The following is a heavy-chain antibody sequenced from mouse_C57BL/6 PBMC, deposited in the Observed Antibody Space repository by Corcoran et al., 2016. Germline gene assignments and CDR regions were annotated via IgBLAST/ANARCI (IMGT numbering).Heavy chain of an antibody. J-gene: IGHJ1*03. D-gene: IGHD1-1*01. V-gene: IGHV9-3*01. CDR2: INTYSGVP. CDR1: GYTFTTYG. CDR3: ARKSSSFDWYFDV. Sequence: QILLVQSGPELKKPGETVKISCKASGYTFTTYGMSWVKQAPGKGLKWMGWINTYSGVPTYADDFKGRFAFSLETSASTAYLQINNLKNEDTATYFCARKSSSFDWYFDVWGTGTTVTVSS.